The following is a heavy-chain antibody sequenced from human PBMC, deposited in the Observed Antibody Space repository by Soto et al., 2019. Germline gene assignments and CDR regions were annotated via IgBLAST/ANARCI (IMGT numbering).Heavy chain of an antibody. CDR3: GGIVVVPAASNWFDP. CDR2: IYYSGST. Sequence: SETLSLTCTVSGGSISSSSYYWGWIRQPPGKGLEWIGSIYYSGSTYYNPSLKSRVTISVDTSKNQFSLKLSSVTAADTAVYYCGGIVVVPAASNWFDPWGQGTLVTVSS. J-gene: IGHJ5*02. D-gene: IGHD2-2*01. V-gene: IGHV4-39*01. CDR1: GGSISSSSYY.